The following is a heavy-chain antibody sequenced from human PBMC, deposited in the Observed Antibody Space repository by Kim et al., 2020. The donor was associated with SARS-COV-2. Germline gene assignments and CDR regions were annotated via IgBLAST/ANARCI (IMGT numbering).Heavy chain of an antibody. V-gene: IGHV4-59*08. Sequence: SETLSLTCTVSGGSITGYYWSWIRQPPGKGLEWIGYVYYSGNTYYNPSLKSRVTISVDTSKNQFSLTVNSVTAADTAVYYCARHYSAKSYDICGQGTMVT. CDR1: GGSITGYY. CDR3: ARHYSAKSYDI. J-gene: IGHJ3*02. D-gene: IGHD2-21*01. CDR2: VYYSGNT.